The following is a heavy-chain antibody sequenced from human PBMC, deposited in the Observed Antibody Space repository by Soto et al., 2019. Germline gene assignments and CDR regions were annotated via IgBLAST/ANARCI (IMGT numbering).Heavy chain of an antibody. CDR2: IYYSGST. CDR1: GGSISSGGYY. Sequence: QVQLQESGPGMVKPTQTLSLTCTVSGGSISSGGYYLSWIRQHPGKGLEWIGYIYYSGSTYYNPSLKSLFTISLDTSKNQFSLKLSSVTAADTAVYYCARELRFGEDYYGMDVWGQGTTVTVSS. CDR3: ARELRFGEDYYGMDV. J-gene: IGHJ6*02. D-gene: IGHD3-10*01. V-gene: IGHV4-31*01.